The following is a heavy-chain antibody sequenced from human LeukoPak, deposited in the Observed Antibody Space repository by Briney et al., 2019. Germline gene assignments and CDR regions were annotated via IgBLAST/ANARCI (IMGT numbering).Heavy chain of an antibody. V-gene: IGHV1-46*03. Sequence: ASVKVSCKASGYTFTSYYMHWVRQAPGQGLEWMGIINPSGGSTSYAQKFQGRVTMTRDTSTSTVYMELSSLRSEDTAVYYCDRDVGKTGQYCSSTSCENWFDPWGQGTLVTVSS. J-gene: IGHJ5*02. CDR3: DRDVGKTGQYCSSTSCENWFDP. D-gene: IGHD2-2*01. CDR2: INPSGGST. CDR1: GYTFTSYY.